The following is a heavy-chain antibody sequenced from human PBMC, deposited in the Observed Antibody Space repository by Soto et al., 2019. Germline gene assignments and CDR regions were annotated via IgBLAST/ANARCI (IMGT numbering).Heavy chain of an antibody. V-gene: IGHV1-46*01. Sequence: QVQLVQSGAEVKEPGASVTISCKASGYSFTNYNMHWVRQAPGQGLEWMGIINPSGGSRNYAQQFQGRVTMTRDTSTRTVYMELSSLRSEDTAVYYCARDGGITYWGQGTLVTVSS. D-gene: IGHD3-16*01. CDR3: ARDGGITY. CDR1: GYSFTNYN. CDR2: INPSGGSR. J-gene: IGHJ4*02.